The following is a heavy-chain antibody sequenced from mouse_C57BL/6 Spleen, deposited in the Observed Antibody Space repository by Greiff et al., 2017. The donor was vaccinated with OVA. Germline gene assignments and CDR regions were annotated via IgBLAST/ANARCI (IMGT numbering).Heavy chain of an antibody. CDR3: ARPIYYDYDDDAMDY. J-gene: IGHJ4*01. CDR1: GYSITSGYY. V-gene: IGHV3-6*01. CDR2: ISYDGSN. Sequence: VQLKESGPGLVKPSQSLSLTCSVTGYSITSGYYWNWIRQFPGNKLEWMGYISYDGSNNYNPSLKNRISITRDTSKNQFFLKLNSVTTEDTATYYCARPIYYDYDDDAMDYWGQGTSVTVSS. D-gene: IGHD2-4*01.